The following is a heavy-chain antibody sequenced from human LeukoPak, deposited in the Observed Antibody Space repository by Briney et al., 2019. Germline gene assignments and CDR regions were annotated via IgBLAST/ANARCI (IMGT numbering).Heavy chain of an antibody. D-gene: IGHD5-24*01. J-gene: IGHJ1*01. CDR1: GFSFSTYS. CDR3: VRLGRDGYTYGAAY. CDR2: INWNGGST. V-gene: IGHV3-20*04. Sequence: GGSLRLSCAASGFSFSTYSMNWVRQAPGKGLEWVAGINWNGGSTGYAASVKGRCTISRDNAKTALYLEMNSLRVEDTAFYYCVRLGRDGYTYGAAYWGQGALVTVSS.